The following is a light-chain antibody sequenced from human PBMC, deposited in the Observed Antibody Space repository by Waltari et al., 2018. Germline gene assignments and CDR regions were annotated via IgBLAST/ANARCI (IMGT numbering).Light chain of an antibody. CDR1: QSVSSSH. CDR2: TTS. V-gene: IGKV3-20*01. Sequence: ETVLTQSPGTLSLSPGERATLSCRASQSVSSSHLAWSQQKPGQAPRVLIYTTSDRATGIPDRFSGSGSGTDVTLTISRLEAEDFAVYYCQKYGGSPPYTFGLGTKLEIK. J-gene: IGKJ2*01. CDR3: QKYGGSPPYT.